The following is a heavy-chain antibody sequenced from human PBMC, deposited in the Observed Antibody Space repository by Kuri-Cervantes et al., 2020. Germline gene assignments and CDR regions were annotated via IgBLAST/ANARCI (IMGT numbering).Heavy chain of an antibody. CDR3: ARDRLQLEEENWFDP. CDR1: GYTFTGYY. Sequence: ASVKVSCKASGYTFTGYYMHWVRQAPGQGLEWMGIINPSSGSTSYAQKFQGRVTMTRDTSTSTVYMELSSLRSEDTAVYYCARDRLQLEEENWFDPWGQGTLVTVSS. V-gene: IGHV1-46*01. J-gene: IGHJ5*02. D-gene: IGHD5-24*01. CDR2: INPSSGST.